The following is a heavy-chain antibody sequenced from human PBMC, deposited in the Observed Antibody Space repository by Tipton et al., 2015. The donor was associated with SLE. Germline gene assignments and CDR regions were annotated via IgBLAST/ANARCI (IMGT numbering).Heavy chain of an antibody. V-gene: IGHV4-31*03. CDR1: GGSVTSDGYY. Sequence: TLSLTCTVSGGSVTSDGYYWSWIRQHPGKGLERIGYIHYRGSTTYNPSLKSRSTISVDTSKNPFSLKLNPVTAADTAVYYCARPDLIWGQGTLVTVSS. CDR2: IHYRGST. CDR3: ARPDLI. J-gene: IGHJ4*02. D-gene: IGHD1-14*01.